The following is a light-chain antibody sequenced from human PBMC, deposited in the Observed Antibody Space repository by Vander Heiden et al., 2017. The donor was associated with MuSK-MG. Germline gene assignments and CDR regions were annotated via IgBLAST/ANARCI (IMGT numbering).Light chain of an antibody. CDR1: QSISTW. CDR3: QQYKAYPRT. J-gene: IGKJ2*01. V-gene: IGKV1-5*01. CDR2: VAS. Sequence: DSQVTQSPSTLSASVGDRVTITCRASQSISTWLAWYQQKPGKAPQLLISVASTSQSGVPSRFSGSASATEFTLSISILHPADFGTYYCQQYKAYPRTFGQWTKVEIK.